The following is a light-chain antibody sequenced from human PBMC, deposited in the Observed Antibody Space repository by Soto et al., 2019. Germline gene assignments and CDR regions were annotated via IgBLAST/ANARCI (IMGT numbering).Light chain of an antibody. CDR1: NNDVGRFDL. J-gene: IGLJ1*01. CDR3: KSYAGSNTYV. CDR2: EVT. Sequence: QSAPTQPASVSGSPGQSITISCTGTNNDVGRFDLVSWYQQHPGKAPKLLISEVTKRPSGVPDRFSGSKSGNTASLTVSGLQAADEADYFCKSYAGSNTYVFGSGTKLTVL. V-gene: IGLV2-14*02.